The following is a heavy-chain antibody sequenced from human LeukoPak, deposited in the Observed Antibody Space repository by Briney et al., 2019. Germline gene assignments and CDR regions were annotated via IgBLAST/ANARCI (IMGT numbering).Heavy chain of an antibody. CDR2: LYSGGTT. J-gene: IGHJ4*02. CDR3: VRGGYSSGWYRD. V-gene: IGHV3-53*01. CDR1: GFTVSTNY. D-gene: IGHD6-19*01. Sequence: GGSLRLSCAASGFTVSTNYMSWVRQAPGKGLEWVSVLYSGGTTYYADSAKGRVTISRDNSKNTVYLQMNSLRAEDTAVYYCVRGGYSSGWYRDWGQGTLVTVSS.